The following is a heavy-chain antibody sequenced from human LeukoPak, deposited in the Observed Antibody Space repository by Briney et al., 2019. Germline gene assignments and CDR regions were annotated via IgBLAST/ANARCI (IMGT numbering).Heavy chain of an antibody. J-gene: IGHJ4*02. D-gene: IGHD2-2*01. Sequence: GGSLRLSCAVSGFTFSSYAMSWVRQAPGKGLEWVSGISGSGGTTYYADSVKGRFTISRDNSKNTLYLQMNSLRAEDTAVYYCAKSTYWSNPYYFDYWGQGTLVTVSS. CDR1: GFTFSSYA. V-gene: IGHV3-23*01. CDR3: AKSTYWSNPYYFDY. CDR2: ISGSGGTT.